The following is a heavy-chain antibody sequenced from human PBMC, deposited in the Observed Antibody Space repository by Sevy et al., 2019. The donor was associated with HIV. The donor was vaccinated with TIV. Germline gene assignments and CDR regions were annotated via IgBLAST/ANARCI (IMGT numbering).Heavy chain of an antibody. D-gene: IGHD3-10*01. CDR3: ARAGYYGSGTRLYYFDY. CDR1: GDSVSSNSIV. Sequence: QSQTLSLTCAISGDSVSSNSIVWNWIRQSPSRGLEWLGRTYYRSKWYNDYAVSVKSRITINPDTSKNQFSLQLNSVTPEDTAGYYCARAGYYGSGTRLYYFDYWGQGTLVTVS. V-gene: IGHV6-1*01. J-gene: IGHJ4*02. CDR2: TYYRSKWYN.